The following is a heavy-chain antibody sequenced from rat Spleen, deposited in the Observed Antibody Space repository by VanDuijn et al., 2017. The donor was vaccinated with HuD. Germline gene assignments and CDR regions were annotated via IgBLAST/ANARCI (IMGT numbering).Heavy chain of an antibody. Sequence: EVQLVESGGGLVQPGGSLKLSCAASGFSFVDYDMAWVRQTPTRGLEWIASINTGGDITYYRDSVKGRFTVSRDDAKNTQHLQMDSLRSEDTATYYCARLDYWGQGVMVTVSS. J-gene: IGHJ2*01. CDR2: INTGGDIT. CDR1: GFSFVDYD. V-gene: IGHV5S13*01. CDR3: ARLDY.